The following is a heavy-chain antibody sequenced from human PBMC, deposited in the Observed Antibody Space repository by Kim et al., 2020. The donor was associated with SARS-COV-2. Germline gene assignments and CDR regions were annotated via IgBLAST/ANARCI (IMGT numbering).Heavy chain of an antibody. D-gene: IGHD1-1*01. CDR3: ARERGPTNPYYYYGMDV. V-gene: IGHV4-31*02. J-gene: IGHJ6*02. Sequence: LKSRVTISVDTSKNQFSLKLSSVTAADTAVYYCARERGPTNPYYYYGMDVWGQGTTVTVSS.